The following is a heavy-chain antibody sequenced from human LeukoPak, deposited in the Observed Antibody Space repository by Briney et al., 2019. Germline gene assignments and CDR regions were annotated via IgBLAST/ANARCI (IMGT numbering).Heavy chain of an antibody. CDR2: IIPIFGTA. Sequence: GASVKVSCKASGYTFSSYAISWVRQAPGQGLEWMGGIIPIFGTANYAQKFQGRVTITADESTSTAYMELSSLRSEDTAVYYCARAARTYSSSWYPFDYWGQGTLVTVSS. CDR3: ARAARTYSSSWYPFDY. J-gene: IGHJ4*02. D-gene: IGHD6-13*01. CDR1: GYTFSSYA. V-gene: IGHV1-69*13.